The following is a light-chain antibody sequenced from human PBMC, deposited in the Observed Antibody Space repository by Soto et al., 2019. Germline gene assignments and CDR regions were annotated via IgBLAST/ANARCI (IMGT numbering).Light chain of an antibody. Sequence: QAVLPQPPSAAVSPGQAVTMSCTGTSSDVGGDIVVSWYQQQPGKAPKLMVYDVNRRPPGGPDRFFGSKSGNTASLTVSGLQAEDEADYYCVSFAGGTYVFGTGTKVTVL. CDR2: DVN. J-gene: IGLJ1*01. CDR3: VSFAGGTYV. CDR1: SSDVGGDIV. V-gene: IGLV2-8*01.